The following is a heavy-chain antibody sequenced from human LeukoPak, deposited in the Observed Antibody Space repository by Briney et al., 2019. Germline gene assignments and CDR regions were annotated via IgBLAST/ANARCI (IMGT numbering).Heavy chain of an antibody. CDR1: GGSFSGYY. CDR3: ARAVVAATWSYYYYYYMDV. CDR2: INHSGST. Sequence: SETLSLTCAVYGGSFSGYYWSWIRQPPGKGLEWIGEINHSGSTNYNPSLKSRVTISVDTSKNQFSRKLSSVTAADTAVYYCARAVVAATWSYYYYYYMDVWGKGTTVTVSS. J-gene: IGHJ6*03. D-gene: IGHD2-15*01. V-gene: IGHV4-34*01.